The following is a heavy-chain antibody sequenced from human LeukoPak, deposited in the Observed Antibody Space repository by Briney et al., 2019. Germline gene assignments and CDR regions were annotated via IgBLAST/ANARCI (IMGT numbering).Heavy chain of an antibody. Sequence: PGGSLRLSCAASGFTFSDYYMSWIRQAPGKGLEWVSYISSSGSTIYYADSVKGRFTISRDNAKNSLYLQMNSLRAEDTAVYNCATSIVGATGADDAFDIWGQGTMVTVSS. CDR3: ATSIVGATGADDAFDI. V-gene: IGHV3-11*04. D-gene: IGHD1-26*01. CDR2: ISSSGSTI. J-gene: IGHJ3*02. CDR1: GFTFSDYY.